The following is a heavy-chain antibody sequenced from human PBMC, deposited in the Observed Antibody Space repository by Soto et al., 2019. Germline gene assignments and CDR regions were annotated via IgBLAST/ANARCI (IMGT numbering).Heavy chain of an antibody. V-gene: IGHV4-34*01. J-gene: IGHJ4*02. Sequence: SETLSLTCAVYGGSFSGYYWSWIRQPPGKGLEWIGEINHSGSTNYNPSLKSRVTISVDTSKNQFSLKLSSVTAADTAVYYCALPSPLDYWGQGTLVTVSS. CDR1: GGSFSGYY. CDR2: INHSGST. CDR3: ALPSPLDY.